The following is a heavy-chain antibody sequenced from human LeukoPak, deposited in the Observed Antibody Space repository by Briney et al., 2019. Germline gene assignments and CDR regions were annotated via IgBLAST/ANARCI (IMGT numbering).Heavy chain of an antibody. V-gene: IGHV3-21*01. Sequence: GGSLRLSCAASGFTFSSYSMNWVRQAPGKGLEWVSSISSSSSYIYYADSVKGRFTISRDNSKNTLYLRMNSLRPEDTAVYYCARDRGKFCGYIDYWGKGTGDTVFS. CDR2: ISSSSSYI. D-gene: IGHD1-26*01. J-gene: IGHJ4*02. CDR1: GFTFSSYS. CDR3: ARDRGKFCGYIDY.